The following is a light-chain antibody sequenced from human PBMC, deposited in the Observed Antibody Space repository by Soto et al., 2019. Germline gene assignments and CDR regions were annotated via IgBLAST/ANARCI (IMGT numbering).Light chain of an antibody. CDR3: QHYSSSPTT. CDR2: DAS. CDR1: QTVRNNY. Sequence: TQKSSALSLSPVESATLSYRASQTVRNNYLAWYQQKPGQAPKLLIHDASNRATGIPDRFSGSGSGTDFTLTIRRLEPEDFAVYYCQHYSSSPTTFGQGTKVDIK. V-gene: IGKV3-20*01. J-gene: IGKJ1*01.